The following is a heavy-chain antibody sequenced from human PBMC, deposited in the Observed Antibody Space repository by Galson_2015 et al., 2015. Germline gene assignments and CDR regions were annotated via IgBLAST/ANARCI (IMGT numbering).Heavy chain of an antibody. D-gene: IGHD3-3*01. Sequence: SLRLSCAASEFTLSSYYMSWVRQAPGKGLEWVSYISSTTTYIYYADSVKGRFTISRDKAKNSLYLQMNSLGAEDTAVYYCARQILDYDFWSGYYPTNFDYCGQGTLFTVSS. V-gene: IGHV3-21*05. J-gene: IGHJ4*02. CDR3: ARQILDYDFWSGYYPTNFDY. CDR1: EFTLSSYY. CDR2: ISSTTTYI.